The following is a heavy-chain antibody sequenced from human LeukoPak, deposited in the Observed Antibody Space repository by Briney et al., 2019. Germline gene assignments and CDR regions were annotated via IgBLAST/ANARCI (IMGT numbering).Heavy chain of an antibody. J-gene: IGHJ4*02. CDR3: ARTTRYYYDSSGSYYFDY. CDR2: IYYSGTT. Sequence: SETLSLTCTVSGGSISSYYWSWIRQPPGKGLEWIGYIYYSGTTNYNPSLKSRVTMSIDTSKSQFSLKLNSVTAADTAVYYCARTTRYYYDSSGSYYFDYWGQGTLVTVSS. CDR1: GGSISSYY. V-gene: IGHV4-59*01. D-gene: IGHD3-22*01.